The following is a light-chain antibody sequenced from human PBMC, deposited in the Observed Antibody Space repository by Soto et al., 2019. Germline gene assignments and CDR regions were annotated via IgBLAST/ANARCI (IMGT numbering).Light chain of an antibody. CDR2: GAS. CDR1: QSVSGSY. J-gene: IGKJ1*01. CDR3: QQYGSSPQT. Sequence: EIVLTQSPGTLSLSPGERATLSCRASQSVSGSYLAWYQQKPGQAPRLLIYGASSRATGIPDRFSGSGSGTDFTLTISRLEPEDFAVYYCQQYGSSPQTFDQGTKVEIK. V-gene: IGKV3-20*01.